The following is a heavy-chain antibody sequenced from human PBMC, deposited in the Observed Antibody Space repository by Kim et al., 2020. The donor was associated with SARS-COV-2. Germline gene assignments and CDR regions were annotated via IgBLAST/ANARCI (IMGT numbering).Heavy chain of an antibody. J-gene: IGHJ5*02. D-gene: IGHD3-10*01. Sequence: SETLSLTCTVSGGSISSYYWSWIRQPPGKGLEWIGYIYYSGSTNYNPSLKSRVTISVDTSKNQFSLKLSSVTAADTAVYYCARDLESITMVRGVIISHNWCDPWGQGTLVTVSS. CDR3: ARDLESITMVRGVIISHNWCDP. CDR1: GGSISSYY. V-gene: IGHV4-59*01. CDR2: IYYSGST.